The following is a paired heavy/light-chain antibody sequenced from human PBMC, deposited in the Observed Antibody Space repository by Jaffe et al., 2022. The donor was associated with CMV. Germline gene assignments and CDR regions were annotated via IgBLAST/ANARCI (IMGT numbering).Light chain of an antibody. CDR3: CSYAGSYSPYV. Sequence: QSALTQPRSVSGSPGQSVTISCTGTSSDVGGYNYVSWYQQHPGKAPKLMIYDVSKRPSGVPDRFSGSKSGNTASLTISGLQAEDEADYYCCSYAGSYSPYVFGTGTKVTVL. V-gene: IGLV2-11*01. J-gene: IGLJ1*01. CDR2: DVS. CDR1: SSDVGGYNY.
Heavy chain of an antibody. J-gene: IGHJ6*02. Sequence: QVQLVQSGAEVKKPGSSVKVSCKASGGTFSSYAISWVRQAPGQGLEWMGGIIPIFGTANYAQKFQGRVTITADESTSTAYMELSSLRSEDTAVYYCARGGDGYNYWDYYYYGMDVWGQGTTVTVSS. CDR1: GGTFSSYA. CDR3: ARGGDGYNYWDYYYYGMDV. CDR2: IIPIFGTA. V-gene: IGHV1-69*01. D-gene: IGHD5-12*01.